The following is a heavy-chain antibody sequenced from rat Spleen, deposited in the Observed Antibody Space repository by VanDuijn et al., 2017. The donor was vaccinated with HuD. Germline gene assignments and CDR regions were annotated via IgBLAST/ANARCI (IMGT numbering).Heavy chain of an antibody. J-gene: IGHJ2*01. D-gene: IGHD4-3*01. CDR3: ARSLRDTGDYFDY. CDR2: ISYDDTST. Sequence: EVQLVESGGGLVQPGRSLKLSCAVSGFTFSDYYMAWVRQAPTKGLEWVASISYDDTSTHYRDSVKGRFTISRDIAKSSLFLQMDSLRSEDTATYYCARSLRDTGDYFDYWGQGVMVTVSS. V-gene: IGHV5-20*01. CDR1: GFTFSDYY.